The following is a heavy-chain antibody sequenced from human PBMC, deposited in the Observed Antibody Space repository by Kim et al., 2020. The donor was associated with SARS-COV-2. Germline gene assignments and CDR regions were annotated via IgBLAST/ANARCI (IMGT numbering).Heavy chain of an antibody. D-gene: IGHD3-3*01. CDR3: ARGDIETTIFGVVTTWYFDL. CDR1: GGSISSYY. J-gene: IGHJ2*01. Sequence: SETLSLTCTVSGGSISSYYWSWIRQPAGKGLEWIGRIYTSGSTNYNPSLKSRVTMSVDTSKNQFSLKLSSVTAADTAVYYCARGDIETTIFGVVTTWYFDLWGRGTLVTVSS. CDR2: IYTSGST. V-gene: IGHV4-4*07.